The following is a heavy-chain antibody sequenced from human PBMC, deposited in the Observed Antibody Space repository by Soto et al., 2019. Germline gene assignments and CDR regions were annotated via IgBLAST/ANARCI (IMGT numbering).Heavy chain of an antibody. D-gene: IGHD6-13*01. CDR2: IWYDGSNK. Sequence: QVQLVESGGGVVQPGRSLRLSCAASGFTFSSYGMHWVRQAPGKGLEWVAVIWYDGSNKYYADSVKGRFTISRDNSKNTLYLQMNSLRAEDTAVYYCAREVIAAAGIWAYNWFDPWGQGTLVTVSS. CDR1: GFTFSSYG. J-gene: IGHJ5*02. CDR3: AREVIAAAGIWAYNWFDP. V-gene: IGHV3-33*01.